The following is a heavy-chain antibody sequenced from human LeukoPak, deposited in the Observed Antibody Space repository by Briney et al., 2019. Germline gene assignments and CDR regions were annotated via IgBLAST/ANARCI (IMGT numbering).Heavy chain of an antibody. D-gene: IGHD2-2*01. CDR3: ARGFRDCSSTSCYLLHFNWFDS. J-gene: IGHJ5*01. CDR1: GYSLTTYD. Sequence: ASVKVSCKASGYSLTTYDINWVRQAAGQGLEWMGWMNPNNGNTGYAQKFQGRVTMTGDTSISTAYMELSSLRSEDTAVYYCARGFRDCSSTSCYLLHFNWFDSWGQGTLVTVSS. CDR2: MNPNNGNT. V-gene: IGHV1-8*01.